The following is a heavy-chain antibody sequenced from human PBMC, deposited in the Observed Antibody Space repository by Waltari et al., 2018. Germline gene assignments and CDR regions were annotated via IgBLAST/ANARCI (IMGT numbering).Heavy chain of an antibody. CDR1: GGTFSSSA. V-gene: IGHV1-69*04. Sequence: QVQLVQSGAEVKKPGSSVKVSCKASGGTFSSSAISWDHQAPGQGLEWMGGIIPILGIANYAQKFQGRVTITADESTSTAYMELSSLRSEDTAVYYCASANYGSRSPGPFDIWGQGTMVTVSS. J-gene: IGHJ3*02. CDR3: ASANYGSRSPGPFDI. CDR2: IIPILGIA. D-gene: IGHD3-10*01.